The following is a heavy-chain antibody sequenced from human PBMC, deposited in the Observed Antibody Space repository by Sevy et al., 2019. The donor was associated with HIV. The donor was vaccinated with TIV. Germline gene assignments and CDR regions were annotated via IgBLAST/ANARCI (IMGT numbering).Heavy chain of an antibody. Sequence: GGSLRLSCAAAGFTFSSYSMNWVRQAPGKGLEWVSSISSSSMYIYYADSVKGRSTISRDNAKNSLYMQMNSLRAEDTAVYYCARDPGFYCSGGSCYPRYYFDYWGQGTLVTVSS. CDR2: ISSSSMYI. V-gene: IGHV3-21*01. J-gene: IGHJ4*02. CDR1: GFTFSSYS. D-gene: IGHD2-15*01. CDR3: ARDPGFYCSGGSCYPRYYFDY.